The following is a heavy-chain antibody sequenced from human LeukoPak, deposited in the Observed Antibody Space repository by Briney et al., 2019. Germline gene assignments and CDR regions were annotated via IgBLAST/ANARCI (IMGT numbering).Heavy chain of an antibody. CDR3: AETEGGASSY. V-gene: IGHV3-23*01. CDR2: ISGSGGST. Sequence: GGSLRLSCAASGFTFSSYAMSWVRQAPGKGLEWVSDISGSGGSTYYADSVKDRFTISRDNSKNTLYLQMNSLRAEDTAVYFCAETEGGASSYWGQGTLVTVSS. J-gene: IGHJ4*02. D-gene: IGHD3-16*01. CDR1: GFTFSSYA.